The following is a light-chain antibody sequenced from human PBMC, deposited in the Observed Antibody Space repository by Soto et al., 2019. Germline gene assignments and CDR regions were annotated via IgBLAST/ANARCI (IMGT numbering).Light chain of an antibody. J-gene: IGLJ3*02. CDR3: CSYGVRSTYV. CDR2: EGS. V-gene: IGLV2-23*01. CDR1: SSDVGSYNL. Sequence: QSALTQPASVSGSPGQSITISCTGTSSDVGSYNLVSWYQQHPGKAPKLMIYEGSKRPTGVSNRFSGSKSANTASLTISGLQPEDEAEDYCCSYGVRSTYVFGGGTKLTVL.